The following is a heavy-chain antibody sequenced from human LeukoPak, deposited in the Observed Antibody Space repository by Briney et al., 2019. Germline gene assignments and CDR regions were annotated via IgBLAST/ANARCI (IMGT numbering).Heavy chain of an antibody. J-gene: IGHJ4*02. CDR1: GFTFSSYE. Sequence: GGSLRLSCAASGFTFSSYEMNWVRQAPGKGLEWVSYISSSGSTIYYADSVKGRFTISRDNSKNTLYLQMNSLRAEDTAVYYCARDLTGTTHYWGQGTLVTVSS. V-gene: IGHV3-48*03. D-gene: IGHD1-20*01. CDR3: ARDLTGTTHY. CDR2: ISSSGSTI.